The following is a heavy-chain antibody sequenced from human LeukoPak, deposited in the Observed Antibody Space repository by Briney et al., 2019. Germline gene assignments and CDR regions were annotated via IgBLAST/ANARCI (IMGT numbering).Heavy chain of an antibody. D-gene: IGHD1-14*01. CDR2: IYYSGST. Sequence: SETLSLTCTVSGGSISSSSYYWGWIRQPPGKGLEWIGSIYYSGSTYYNPSLKSRVTISVDTSKNQFSLKLSSVTAADTAVYYCARDHDGMWGQGTLVTVSS. CDR1: GGSISSSSYY. J-gene: IGHJ4*02. CDR3: ARDHDGM. V-gene: IGHV4-39*07.